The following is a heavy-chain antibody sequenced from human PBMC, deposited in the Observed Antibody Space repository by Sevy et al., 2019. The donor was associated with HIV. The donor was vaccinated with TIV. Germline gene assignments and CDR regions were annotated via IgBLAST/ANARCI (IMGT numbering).Heavy chain of an antibody. CDR3: ARTGCSITSCLTADAFDI. Sequence: GGSLRLSCAASGFTFSSYSMNWVRQAPGKGLEWVSSISGISNYIYYADSVKGRFTISRDNAKSSLYLQMNSLRAEDTAVYYCARTGCSITSCLTADAFDIWGHGTLVTVSS. V-gene: IGHV3-21*06. J-gene: IGHJ3*02. CDR1: GFTFSSYS. CDR2: ISGISNYI. D-gene: IGHD2-2*01.